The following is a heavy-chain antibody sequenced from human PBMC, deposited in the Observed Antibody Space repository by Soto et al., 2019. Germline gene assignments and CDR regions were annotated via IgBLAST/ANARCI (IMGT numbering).Heavy chain of an antibody. V-gene: IGHV3-66*01. D-gene: IGHD3-16*01. CDR1: GFTVSSNY. CDR3: ARDVVGGGMVPYGMDV. Sequence: EVQLVESGGGLVQPGGSLRLSCAASGFTVSSNYMSWVRQAPGKGLEWVSVIYSGGSTYYADSVKGRFTISRDNSKNTLYLQMNSLRAEDTAVYYCARDVVGGGMVPYGMDVWGQGTTVTVSS. CDR2: IYSGGST. J-gene: IGHJ6*02.